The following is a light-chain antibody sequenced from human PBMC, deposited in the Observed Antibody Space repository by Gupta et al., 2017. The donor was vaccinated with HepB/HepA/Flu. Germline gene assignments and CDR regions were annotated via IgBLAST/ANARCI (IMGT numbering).Light chain of an antibody. Sequence: QSALTQPRSVSGSPGQPVTISCTGTSSDVGGYNYVSWYQQHPGKAPQLMIYDVTKRPSGVPDRFSGSKSGNTASLTISGLQAEDEADYYCCSYAGSYAWVFGGGTKLTVL. CDR1: SSDVGGYNY. J-gene: IGLJ3*02. CDR3: CSYAGSYAWV. CDR2: DVT. V-gene: IGLV2-11*01.